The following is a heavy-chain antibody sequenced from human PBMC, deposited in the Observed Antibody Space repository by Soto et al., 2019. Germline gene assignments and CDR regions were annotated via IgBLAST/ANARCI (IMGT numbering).Heavy chain of an antibody. CDR2: IIPIFRTA. V-gene: IGHV1-69*12. Sequence: QVQLVQSGAEVKKPGSSVKVSCQASGGTFSTYTVSWVRQAPGQGLEWMGGIIPIFRTANYAQKFQGRVTVTADESTSTAYMELSSLRSEDTAVYYCARRYCISTSCHYYGMDVWGQGTTVTVSS. CDR1: GGTFSTYT. D-gene: IGHD2-2*01. CDR3: ARRYCISTSCHYYGMDV. J-gene: IGHJ6*02.